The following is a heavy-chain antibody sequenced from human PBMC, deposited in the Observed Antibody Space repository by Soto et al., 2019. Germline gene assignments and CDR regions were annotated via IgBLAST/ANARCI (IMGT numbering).Heavy chain of an antibody. D-gene: IGHD3-10*01. Sequence: QVQLVESGGGLVKPGGSLRLSCTASGFTFSDYYMTWIRQAPGKGLEWLSYISSGGFTIYYADSVKGRFTVSRDNAKNSMYLQMNTLRVEDTAVYYFARDPGIYYGMDVWGQGNTVTVSS. CDR2: ISSGGFTI. CDR1: GFTFSDYY. CDR3: ARDPGIYYGMDV. V-gene: IGHV3-11*01. J-gene: IGHJ6*02.